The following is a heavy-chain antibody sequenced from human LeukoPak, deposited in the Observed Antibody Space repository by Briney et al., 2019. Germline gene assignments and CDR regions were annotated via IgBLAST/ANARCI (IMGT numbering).Heavy chain of an antibody. D-gene: IGHD3-22*01. V-gene: IGHV1-18*01. CDR1: GYTFTNFG. CDR2: ISAYNGNT. CDR3: ASGSYYYDSSGLDY. Sequence: ASVKVSCKASGYTFTNFGVSWVRQAPGQGLEWVGWISAYNGNTNYAQKLQGRVTMTTDTSTSTAYMELRSLRSDDTAVYYCASGSYYYDSSGLDYWGQGTLVTVSS. J-gene: IGHJ4*02.